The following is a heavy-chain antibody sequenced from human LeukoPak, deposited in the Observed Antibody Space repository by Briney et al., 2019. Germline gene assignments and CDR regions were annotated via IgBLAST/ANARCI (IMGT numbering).Heavy chain of an antibody. J-gene: IGHJ6*03. Sequence: PSETLSLTCAVYGGSFSGYYWSWIRQPPGKGLEWIGEINHSGSTNYNPSLKSRVTISVDTSKNQFSLKLSSVTAADTAVYYCARGSLAAAGTYYYYYMDVWGKGTTVTISS. CDR3: ARGSLAAAGTYYYYYMDV. D-gene: IGHD6-13*01. CDR1: GGSFSGYY. V-gene: IGHV4-34*01. CDR2: INHSGST.